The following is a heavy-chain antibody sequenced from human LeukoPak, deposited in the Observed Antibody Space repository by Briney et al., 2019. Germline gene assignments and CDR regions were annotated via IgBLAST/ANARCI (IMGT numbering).Heavy chain of an antibody. V-gene: IGHV4-31*03. D-gene: IGHD2-2*01. Sequence: SQTLSLTCTVSGGSISSGGYYWSWIRQHPGKGLEWIGYIYYSGSAYYNPSLKSRVTISVDTSKNQFSLKLSSVTAADTAVYYCARERRDIVVVPAAPDYNRFDPWGQGTLVTVSS. CDR1: GGSISSGGYY. CDR3: ARERRDIVVVPAAPDYNRFDP. CDR2: IYYSGSA. J-gene: IGHJ5*02.